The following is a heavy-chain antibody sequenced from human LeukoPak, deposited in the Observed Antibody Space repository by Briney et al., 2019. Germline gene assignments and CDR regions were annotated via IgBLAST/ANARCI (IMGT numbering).Heavy chain of an antibody. J-gene: IGHJ3*02. Sequence: SVKVSCKVSGYTLTELFMHWVRQAPGKGLEWMGGFDPEDGETIYAQKFQGRVTMTEDTSTDTAYMELSSLRSEDTAVYYCATGSPHIVVVVAARAFDIWGQGTMVTVSS. V-gene: IGHV1-24*01. CDR3: ATGSPHIVVVVAARAFDI. CDR1: GYTLTELF. CDR2: FDPEDGET. D-gene: IGHD2-15*01.